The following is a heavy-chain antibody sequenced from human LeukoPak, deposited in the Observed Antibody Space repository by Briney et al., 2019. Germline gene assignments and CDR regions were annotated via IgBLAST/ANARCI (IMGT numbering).Heavy chain of an antibody. CDR2: ISSSGSTI. CDR1: GFTFSCYE. CDR3: ARDSPHGPDS. D-gene: IGHD5-24*01. Sequence: SGGSLRLSCAASGFTFSCYEMNWVRQAPGKGLEWVSYISSSGSTIYYADSVKGRFTISRDNAKNSLYLQMNSLRAEDTAVYYCARDSPHGPDSWGQGTLVTVSS. J-gene: IGHJ4*02. V-gene: IGHV3-48*03.